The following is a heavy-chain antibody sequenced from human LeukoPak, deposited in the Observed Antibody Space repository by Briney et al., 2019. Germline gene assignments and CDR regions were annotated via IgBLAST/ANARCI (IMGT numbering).Heavy chain of an antibody. CDR2: INDDVT. V-gene: IGHV3-23*01. D-gene: IGHD3-3*01. CDR1: GFSFSSYS. J-gene: IGHJ5*02. CDR3: AKEHDLWHEEGKWFDP. Sequence: GGSLRLSCTASGFSFSSYSMSWVRQPPGKGLEWITAINDDVTYYRDSVKGRFTVSRDNSRNTLYLQLNSLRAEDTAVYYCAKEHDLWHEEGKWFDPWGQGTLVTVSS.